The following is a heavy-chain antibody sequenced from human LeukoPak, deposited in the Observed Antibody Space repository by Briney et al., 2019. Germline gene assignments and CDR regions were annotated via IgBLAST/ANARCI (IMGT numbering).Heavy chain of an antibody. Sequence: GGSLRLSCAASGFIFSNYGMAWVRQAPGKGLEWVSGINWNGGSTGYADSVKGRFTISRDNAKNSLYLQMNSLRAEDTALYYCAGRRRDGYNYGAFDPWGQGTLVTVSS. J-gene: IGHJ5*02. CDR2: INWNGGST. CDR1: GFIFSNYG. V-gene: IGHV3-20*04. CDR3: AGRRRDGYNYGAFDP. D-gene: IGHD5-24*01.